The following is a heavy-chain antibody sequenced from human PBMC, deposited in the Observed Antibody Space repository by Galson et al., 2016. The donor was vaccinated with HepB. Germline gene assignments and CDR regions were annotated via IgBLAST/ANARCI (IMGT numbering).Heavy chain of an antibody. J-gene: IGHJ2*01. CDR3: ARAVYSDTGGSSRYFDL. D-gene: IGHD3-10*01. V-gene: IGHV3-33*01. Sequence: SLRLSCAASGFTFRSYGMHWFRQAPGKGLEWVAVIWFDGSEKYSAASVGGRFTISRDNSEKTLFLQMNSLRGDDTAVYYCARAVYSDTGGSSRYFDLWGRGTLVTVSS. CDR1: GFTFRSYG. CDR2: IWFDGSEK.